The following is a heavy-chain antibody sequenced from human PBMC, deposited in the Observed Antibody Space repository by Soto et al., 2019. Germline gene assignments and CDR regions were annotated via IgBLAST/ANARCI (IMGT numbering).Heavy chain of an antibody. J-gene: IGHJ4*02. CDR3: ARDRDFHFDY. Sequence: ETLSLTCTVSGGSISSYYWSWIRQPPGKGLEWIGYIYYSGSTNYNPSLKSRVTISVDTSKNQFSLKLSSVTAADTAVYYCARDRDFHFDYWGQGTLVTVSS. CDR2: IYYSGST. CDR1: GGSISSYY. V-gene: IGHV4-59*01.